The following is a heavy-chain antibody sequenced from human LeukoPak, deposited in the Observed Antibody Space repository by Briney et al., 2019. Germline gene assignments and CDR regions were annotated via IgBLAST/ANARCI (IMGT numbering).Heavy chain of an antibody. V-gene: IGHV3-30*02. Sequence: GGSLRLSCIASGFIFSKYGMHWVRQAPGRGLEWVAFIQYDESNKYYADSIKGRFTLSRDNSKNTLYLQMNSLRPEDTAVYYCTRGGYYDGSGYYSFDYWGQGTLVTVSS. CDR3: TRGGYYDGSGYYSFDY. D-gene: IGHD3-22*01. CDR1: GFIFSKYG. J-gene: IGHJ4*02. CDR2: IQYDESNK.